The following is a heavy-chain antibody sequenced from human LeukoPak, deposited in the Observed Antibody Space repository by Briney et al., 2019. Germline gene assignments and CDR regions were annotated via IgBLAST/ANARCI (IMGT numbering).Heavy chain of an antibody. V-gene: IGHV3-74*01. J-gene: IGHJ4*02. CDR3: AQDHSGSYYGPFDS. Sequence: PGGSLRLSCAASGFTFSRYWMHWVRQAPGKGLVWVSCINSDGNSTSYADSVKGRFTISRDNFKNTLDLQMNSLTAEDTAVYYCAQDHSGSYYGPFDSWGQGTLVTVSS. CDR1: GFTFSRYW. CDR2: INSDGNST. D-gene: IGHD1-26*01.